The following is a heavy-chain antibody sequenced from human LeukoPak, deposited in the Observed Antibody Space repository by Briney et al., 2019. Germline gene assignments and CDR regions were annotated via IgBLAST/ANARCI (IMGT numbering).Heavy chain of an antibody. CDR1: GFTFSSYW. D-gene: IGHD5-18*01. Sequence: GGSLRLSCAVSGFTFSSYWMLWVRQAPGKGLVWVSRINSDGSSTSYADSVKGRFTISRDNAKNTLYLQMNSLRAEDTAVYYCARWTQLWRNYYYYYMDVWGKGTTVTVSS. J-gene: IGHJ6*03. CDR3: ARWTQLWRNYYYYYMDV. V-gene: IGHV3-74*01. CDR2: INSDGSST.